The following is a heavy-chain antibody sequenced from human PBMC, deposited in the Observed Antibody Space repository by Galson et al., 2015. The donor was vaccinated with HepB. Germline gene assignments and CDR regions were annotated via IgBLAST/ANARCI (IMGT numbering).Heavy chain of an antibody. V-gene: IGHV3-30*04. CDR2: ISYDGSNK. J-gene: IGHJ4*02. Sequence: SLRLSCAASGFTFSSYAMHWVRQAPGKGLEWVAVISYDGSNKYYADSVKGRFTISRDNSKNTLYLQMNSLRAEDTAVYYCARDKVLGTYSSSWYGGFDYWGQGTLVTVSS. CDR1: GFTFSSYA. D-gene: IGHD6-13*01. CDR3: ARDKVLGTYSSSWYGGFDY.